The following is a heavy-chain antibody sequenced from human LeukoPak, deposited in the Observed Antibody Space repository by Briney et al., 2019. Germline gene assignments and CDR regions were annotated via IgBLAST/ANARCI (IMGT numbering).Heavy chain of an antibody. V-gene: IGHV1-46*01. Sequence: ASVKVSCKASGYSFTSHYMHWVRQAPGQGLEWLGLINPSGSTTLYAQKFQGRITMTRDMSTTTDYMELSSLRSDDTAVYYCAGDNSVGDVAWWFDPWGQGTLVTVSS. CDR1: GYSFTSHY. CDR3: AGDNSVGDVAWWFDP. CDR2: INPSGSTT. J-gene: IGHJ5*02. D-gene: IGHD1-26*01.